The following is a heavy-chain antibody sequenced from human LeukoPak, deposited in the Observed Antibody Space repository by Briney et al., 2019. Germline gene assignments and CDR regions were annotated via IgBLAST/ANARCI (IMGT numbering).Heavy chain of an antibody. CDR1: GFTVRSNY. Sequence: GGSLRLSCAASGFTVRSNYMNWVRQAPGKGLEWVSIIYSGGTTYYADSVKGRFTISRDNSKNTLYLQMNSLRVDDKAFYYCARAGGSIKPFDYWGQGTLVTVSS. J-gene: IGHJ4*02. D-gene: IGHD2-2*01. CDR3: ARAGGSIKPFDY. CDR2: IYSGGTT. V-gene: IGHV3-53*01.